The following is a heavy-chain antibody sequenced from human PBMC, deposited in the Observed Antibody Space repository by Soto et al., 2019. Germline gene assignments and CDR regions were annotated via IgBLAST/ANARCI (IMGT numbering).Heavy chain of an antibody. CDR2: IYSGGST. V-gene: IGHV3-66*01. J-gene: IGHJ3*02. Sequence: GGSLRLSCAASGFTVSSNYMSWVRQAPGKGLEWVSVIYSGGSTYYADSVKGRFTISRDNSKNTLYLQMNSLRAEDTGVYYCARDAALGYCSGGSCLQTIDAFDIWGQGTMVTVSS. CDR3: ARDAALGYCSGGSCLQTIDAFDI. D-gene: IGHD2-15*01. CDR1: GFTVSSNY.